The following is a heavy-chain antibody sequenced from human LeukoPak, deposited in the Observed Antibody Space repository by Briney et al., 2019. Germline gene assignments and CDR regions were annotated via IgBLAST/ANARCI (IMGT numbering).Heavy chain of an antibody. CDR3: AKDLAAASTEALDY. Sequence: GGSLRLSCAASGFTFDDYAMHWVRQAPGKGLEWVSGISWNSGSIGYADSVKGRFTISRDNAKNSLYLQMNSLRAEDMALYYCAKDLAAASTEALDYWGQGTLVTVSS. CDR2: ISWNSGSI. CDR1: GFTFDDYA. V-gene: IGHV3-9*03. D-gene: IGHD6-13*01. J-gene: IGHJ4*02.